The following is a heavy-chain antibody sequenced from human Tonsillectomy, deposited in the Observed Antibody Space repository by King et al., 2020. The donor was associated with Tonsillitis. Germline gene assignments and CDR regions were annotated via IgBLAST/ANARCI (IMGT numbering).Heavy chain of an antibody. CDR1: GFTFDSYA. CDR3: AKAPLCGADCGWFDS. Sequence: VQLVESGGDLVQPGGSLRLSCAASGFTFDSYAMNWVRQAPGKGLERVSALSGSGDTTYYADSVKGRFTVSRDNPKNTLFLQMNSLRADDTAVYYCAKAPLCGADCGWFDSGGRGTLVTVSS. D-gene: IGHD2-21*02. CDR2: LSGSGDTT. J-gene: IGHJ5*01. V-gene: IGHV3-23*04.